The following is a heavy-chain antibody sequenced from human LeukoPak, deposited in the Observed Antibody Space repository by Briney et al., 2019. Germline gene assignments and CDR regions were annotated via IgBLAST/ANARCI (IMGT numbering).Heavy chain of an antibody. V-gene: IGHV3-9*01. D-gene: IGHD1-26*01. CDR1: GFTFKDYA. J-gene: IGHJ4*02. CDR2: ISWNSGTT. Sequence: GRSLRLSCTASGFTFKDYAMYWVRQAPGKGLEWVSGISWNSGTTDYADSVKGRFTVSRDNSKNMVYFQMNSLRVEDTAVYYCARGVSGSQFDNWGQGSLVTVSS. CDR3: ARGVSGSQFDN.